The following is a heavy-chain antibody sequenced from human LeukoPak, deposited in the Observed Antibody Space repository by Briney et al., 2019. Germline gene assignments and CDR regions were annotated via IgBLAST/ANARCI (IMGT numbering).Heavy chain of an antibody. V-gene: IGHV1-69*13. CDR3: ALPRGYSSGWYGEYWFDP. D-gene: IGHD6-19*01. CDR2: IIPIFGTA. J-gene: IGHJ5*02. Sequence: SVKVSCKASGGTFSSYALSWVRQAPAHGLELMGGIIPIFGTANYAQKFQGRVTITADESTSTAYMELSSLRSEDTAVYYCALPRGYSSGWYGEYWFDPWGQGTLVTVSS. CDR1: GGTFSSYA.